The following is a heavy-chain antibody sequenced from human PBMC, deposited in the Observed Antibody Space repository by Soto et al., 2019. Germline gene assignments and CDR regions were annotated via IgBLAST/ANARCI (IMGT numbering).Heavy chain of an antibody. J-gene: IGHJ6*02. Sequence: ASVKVSCKASGGTFSSYAISWVRQAPGQGLEWMGGIIPIFGTANYAQEFQGRVTITADESTSTAYMELSSLRSEDTAVYYCASGHYYYGMDVWGQGTTVTVSS. CDR1: GGTFSSYA. CDR3: ASGHYYYGMDV. V-gene: IGHV1-69*13. CDR2: IIPIFGTA.